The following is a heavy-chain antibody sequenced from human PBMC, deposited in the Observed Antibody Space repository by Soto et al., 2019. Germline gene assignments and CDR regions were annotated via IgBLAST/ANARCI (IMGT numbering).Heavy chain of an antibody. V-gene: IGHV3-30-3*01. Sequence: QVQLVESGGGVVQPGRSLRLSCAASGFTFSSYAMHWVRQAPGKGLEWVAVISYDGSNKYYADSVKGRFTISRDNSKNTLYLQMNSLRAEDTAVYYCARSVGGNSFDSYFDLWGRGTLVTVSS. J-gene: IGHJ2*01. CDR3: ARSVGGNSFDSYFDL. CDR2: ISYDGSNK. D-gene: IGHD2-21*02. CDR1: GFTFSSYA.